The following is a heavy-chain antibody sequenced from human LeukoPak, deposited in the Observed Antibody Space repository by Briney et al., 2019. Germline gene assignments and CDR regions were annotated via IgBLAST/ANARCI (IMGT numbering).Heavy chain of an antibody. CDR3: ARVGYCGGDCYSDNYYYYYYMDV. CDR2: ISYDGSNK. J-gene: IGHJ6*03. CDR1: GFTFSSYA. D-gene: IGHD2-21*02. V-gene: IGHV3-30*04. Sequence: GGSLRLSCAASGFTFSSYAMHRVRQAPGKGLEWVAVISYDGSNKYYADSVKGRFTISRDNSKNTLYLQMNSLRAEDTAVYYCARVGYCGGDCYSDNYYYYYYMDVWGKGTTVTVSS.